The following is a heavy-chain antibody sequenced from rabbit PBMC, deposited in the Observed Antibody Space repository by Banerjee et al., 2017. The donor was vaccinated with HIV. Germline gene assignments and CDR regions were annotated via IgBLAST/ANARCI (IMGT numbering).Heavy chain of an antibody. CDR2: IDAGSSGST. Sequence: QEQLEESGGDLVKPEGSLTLTCTASGFSFSSSYYMCWIRQAPGKGLEWIACIDAGSSGSTYYASWAKGRFTISKTSSTTVTLQMTSLTAADTATYFCARVEYSYATYAYALNLWGPGTLVTVS. CDR3: ARVEYSYATYAYALNL. CDR1: GFSFSSSYY. J-gene: IGHJ4*01. V-gene: IGHV1S45*01. D-gene: IGHD6-1*01.